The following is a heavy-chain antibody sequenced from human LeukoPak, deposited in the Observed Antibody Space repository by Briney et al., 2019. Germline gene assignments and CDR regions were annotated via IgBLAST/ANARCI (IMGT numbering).Heavy chain of an antibody. CDR1: GFTFSSYA. CDR2: ISGSGGST. CDR3: AKGSRDCSSTSCYAGGYYFDY. J-gene: IGHJ4*02. V-gene: IGHV3-23*01. D-gene: IGHD2-2*01. Sequence: GGSLRLSCAASGFTFSSYAMSWVRQAPGKGLEWASAISGSGGSTYYADSVKGRFTISRDNSKNTLYLQMNSLRAEDTAVYYCAKGSRDCSSTSCYAGGYYFDYWGQGTLVTVSS.